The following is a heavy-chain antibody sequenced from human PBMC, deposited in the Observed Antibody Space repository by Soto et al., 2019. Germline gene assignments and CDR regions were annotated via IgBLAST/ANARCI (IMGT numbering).Heavy chain of an antibody. Sequence: QVQLVESGGGVVQPGRTLRLSCIASGFTFSTYSIHWVRQAPGKGLEWVAVISHDGNIKFYADSVKGRFTVSRDNFKNTLFLEMNNLRDEDTSVYYCAKESGWNNWYFDLWGRGTLVTVSS. J-gene: IGHJ2*01. V-gene: IGHV3-30*18. CDR1: GFTFSTYS. CDR3: AKESGWNNWYFDL. CDR2: ISHDGNIK. D-gene: IGHD6-19*01.